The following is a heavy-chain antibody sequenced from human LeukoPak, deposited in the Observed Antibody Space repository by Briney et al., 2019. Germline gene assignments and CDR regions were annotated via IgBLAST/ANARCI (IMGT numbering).Heavy chain of an antibody. D-gene: IGHD2-15*01. CDR1: GFTFDDYG. J-gene: IGHJ4*02. Sequence: PGGSLRLSCAASGFTFDDYGMSWVRQAPGKGLEWVSGINWNGGSTGYTDSVKGRFTISRDNAKRSLYLQMNSLRAEDTAVYYCARHCSGGSCYSAYFDYWGQGTLVTVSS. CDR3: ARHCSGGSCYSAYFDY. CDR2: INWNGGST. V-gene: IGHV3-20*04.